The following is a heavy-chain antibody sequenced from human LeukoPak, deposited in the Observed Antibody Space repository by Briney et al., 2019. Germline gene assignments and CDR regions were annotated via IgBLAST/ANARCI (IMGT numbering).Heavy chain of an antibody. D-gene: IGHD3-22*01. CDR2: ISSSSSYI. Sequence: GGSLRLSCAASGFTFSSYSMNWVRQAPGKGLEWVSSISSSSSYIYYADSVKGRFTISRDNAKNSLYLQMNSLRAEDTAVYYCARDTTTGLYYDSSGYANDYWGQGTLVTVSS. J-gene: IGHJ4*02. CDR1: GFTFSSYS. CDR3: ARDTTTGLYYDSSGYANDY. V-gene: IGHV3-21*01.